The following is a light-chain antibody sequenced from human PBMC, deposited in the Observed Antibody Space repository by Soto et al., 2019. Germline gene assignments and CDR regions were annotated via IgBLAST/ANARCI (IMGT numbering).Light chain of an antibody. CDR1: SSDVGGYNY. CDR2: EVS. J-gene: IGLJ2*01. CDR3: SSYTISSTLGV. Sequence: QSVLTQPASVSGSPGQSITISCTGTSSDVGGYNYVSWYQQHPGKAPKLVIYEVSNRPSGVSNRFSGSKSGNTASLTISGLQAEDEADYYRSSYTISSTLGVFGGGTKLTVL. V-gene: IGLV2-14*01.